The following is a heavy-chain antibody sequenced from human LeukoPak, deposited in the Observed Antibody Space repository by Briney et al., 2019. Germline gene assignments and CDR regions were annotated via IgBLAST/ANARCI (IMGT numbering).Heavy chain of an antibody. CDR2: LSHDGGVT. Sequence: GGSLRLSCAASGFTISTYGMHWVLQAPGKGLEWLTMLSHDGGVTYYLDSVKGRFTISRDNSKNTLYLQMNGLNAADTAVYYCAKDWGSSGWYNWFDSWGQGTQVTVSS. CDR3: AKDWGSSGWYNWFDS. CDR1: GFTISTYG. V-gene: IGHV3-30*18. J-gene: IGHJ5*01. D-gene: IGHD6-19*01.